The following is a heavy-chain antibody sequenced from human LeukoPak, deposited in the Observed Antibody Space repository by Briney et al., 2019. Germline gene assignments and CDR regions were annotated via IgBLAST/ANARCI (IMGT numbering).Heavy chain of an antibody. V-gene: IGHV4-59*01. J-gene: IGHJ4*02. D-gene: IGHD6-19*01. CDR3: ARVSAYSSGWSFDY. CDR2: IYYSGST. CDR1: GDSISTYY. Sequence: PSETLSLTCSVSGDSISTYYWSWIRQPPGKGLEWIGYIYYSGSTNYNPSLKSRVTISVDTSKNQFSLKLSSVTAADTAVYYCARVSAYSSGWSFDYWGQGTLVTVSS.